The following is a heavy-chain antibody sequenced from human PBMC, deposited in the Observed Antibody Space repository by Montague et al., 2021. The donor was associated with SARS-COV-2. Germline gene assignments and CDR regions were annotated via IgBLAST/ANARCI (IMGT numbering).Heavy chain of an antibody. CDR1: GGSISSSSYY. Sequence: SETLSLTCTVSGGSISSSSYYWGWIRQPPGKGLEWIGSIYYSGSTYYNPSLKSPVTISADTTKNQFSLKLGSATAADTAVYYCDGSSEKEYYFDYWGQGTLVTVSS. CDR3: DGSSEKEYYFDY. CDR2: IYYSGST. V-gene: IGHV4-39*01. D-gene: IGHD3-22*01. J-gene: IGHJ4*02.